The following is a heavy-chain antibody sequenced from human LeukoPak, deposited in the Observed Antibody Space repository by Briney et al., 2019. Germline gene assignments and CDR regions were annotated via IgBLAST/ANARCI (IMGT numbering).Heavy chain of an antibody. CDR2: ISSGSSYK. Sequence: GGSLRLSCTASGFTFSTYNMNWVRQAPGKGLEWVSSISSGSSYKYYADSVEGRFTVSRDDAKNSLYLQMNSLRAEDTSVYYCARGPYTSTWYTVYYFDQWGQGALVTVSS. CDR3: ARGPYTSTWYTVYYFDQ. D-gene: IGHD6-13*01. CDR1: GFTFSTYN. V-gene: IGHV3-21*01. J-gene: IGHJ4*02.